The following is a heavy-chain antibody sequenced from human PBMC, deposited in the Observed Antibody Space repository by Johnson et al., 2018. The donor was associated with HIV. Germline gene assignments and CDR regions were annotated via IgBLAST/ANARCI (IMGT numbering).Heavy chain of an antibody. CDR1: GFSFSSYA. CDR2: ISGSGDRT. D-gene: IGHD4-11*01. CDR3: AKARGLHSGAFDI. V-gene: IGHV3-23*04. J-gene: IGHJ3*02. Sequence: VQLVESGGGLVQPGGSLRLSCAASGFSFSSYAMNWVRQAPGKGLEWVSAISGSGDRTYYADSVKGRFTISRDNSKNTLYLQMNSLRDEDTAVYFCAKARGLHSGAFDIWGQGTMVTVSS.